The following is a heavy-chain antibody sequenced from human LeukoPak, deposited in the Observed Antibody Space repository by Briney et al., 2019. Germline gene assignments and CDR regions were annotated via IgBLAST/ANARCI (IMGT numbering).Heavy chain of an antibody. V-gene: IGHV3-23*01. CDR2: ISGNAGST. Sequence: GGSLRLSCAASGFTLSSYAMSWVRQAPGKGLEWVSLISGNAGSTYYADSVKGRFTISRDNSKNTLYLQMNSLRAEDTAVYYCAKDRLGLQYNFDYWGQGTLVTVSS. J-gene: IGHJ4*02. CDR3: AKDRLGLQYNFDY. D-gene: IGHD4-11*01. CDR1: GFTLSSYA.